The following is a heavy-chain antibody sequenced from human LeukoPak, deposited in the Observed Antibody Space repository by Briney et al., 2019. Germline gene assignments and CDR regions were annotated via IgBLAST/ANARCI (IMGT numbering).Heavy chain of an antibody. Sequence: GGSLRLSCAASGMTFSHRWMHSARHAPGKGLVWVSLIKNDGRTTIYADSVKGRFTISRDNGKSTLYLQMNSLRAEDTGIYYCTTGPSYGYEWWGQGTVVTVSS. V-gene: IGHV3-74*01. CDR2: IKNDGRTT. CDR1: GMTFSHRW. D-gene: IGHD3-16*01. J-gene: IGHJ4*02. CDR3: TTGPSYGYEW.